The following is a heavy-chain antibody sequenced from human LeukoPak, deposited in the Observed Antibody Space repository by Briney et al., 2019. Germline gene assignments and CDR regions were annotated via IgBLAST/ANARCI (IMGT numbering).Heavy chain of an antibody. D-gene: IGHD6-13*01. CDR3: ASAGMAAAVLPGAFDI. CDR2: IDYSGST. J-gene: IGHJ3*02. CDR1: GGPISSGDYY. Sequence: SHTRSLTGTVSGGPISSGDYYGSWIRQPPGKGLEWIGYIDYSGSTSYNPSLKSRVTISVDTPKTPFSLTLSSVTAADTAVYYCASAGMAAAVLPGAFDIWGQGTMVTVSS. V-gene: IGHV4-30-4*01.